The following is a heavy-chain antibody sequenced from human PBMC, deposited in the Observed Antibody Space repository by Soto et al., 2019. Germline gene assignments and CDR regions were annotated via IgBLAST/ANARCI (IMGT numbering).Heavy chain of an antibody. J-gene: IGHJ6*02. CDR3: ARDVSGPGATYVMDV. V-gene: IGHV4-59*01. CDR2: IYDTGISGYTPST. Sequence: PSETLSLTCSVSGGSITYSYWSWIRRPPGKGLEWIAYIYDTGISGYTPSTSYNPSLKSRVTMSVDTSKSQFSLKLTSVTAADTAVYYCARDVSGPGATYVMDVWGQGTTVTVSS. D-gene: IGHD2-2*01. CDR1: GGSITYSY.